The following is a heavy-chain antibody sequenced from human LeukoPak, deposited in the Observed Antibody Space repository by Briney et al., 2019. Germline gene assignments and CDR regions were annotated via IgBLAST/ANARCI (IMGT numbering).Heavy chain of an antibody. J-gene: IGHJ4*02. CDR1: GGSISSYY. Sequence: PSETLSLTCTVSGGSISSYYWSWIRQPPGKGLEWIGYIYYSGSTNYNPSLKSRVTISVDTSKNQFSLKLSSVTAADTAVYYCARGSGSYLEDYWGQGTLVTVSS. CDR2: IYYSGST. CDR3: ARGSGSYLEDY. V-gene: IGHV4-59*01. D-gene: IGHD1-26*01.